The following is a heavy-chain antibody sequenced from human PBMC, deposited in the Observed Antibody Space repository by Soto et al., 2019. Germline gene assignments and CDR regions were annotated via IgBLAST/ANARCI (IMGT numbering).Heavy chain of an antibody. D-gene: IGHD2-8*02. CDR3: AKATATGGGAFDI. CDR2: ILVDGRT. CDR1: GFTCSSYD. J-gene: IGHJ3*02. Sequence: GESLKISCAASGFTCSSYDMSWVRQAPGKGLEWVSTILVDGRTFYVDSVKGRFTISRDNSKNTVYLQMNSLTAGDTALYYCAKATATGGGAFDICRQGTMVTVSS. V-gene: IGHV3-23*01.